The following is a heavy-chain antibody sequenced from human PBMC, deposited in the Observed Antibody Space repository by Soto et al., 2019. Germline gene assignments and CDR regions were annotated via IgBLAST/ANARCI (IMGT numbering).Heavy chain of an antibody. J-gene: IGHJ6*02. V-gene: IGHV1-69*12. D-gene: IGHD3-16*01. CDR2: IIPIFGTA. CDR1: GGTFSSYA. Sequence: QVQLVQSGAEVKKPGSSVKVSCKASGGTFSSYAISWVRQAPGQGLEWMGGIIPIFGTANYAQKFQGRVTITADESTSTAYMELSSLRPEDTAVYYWAREDVIMDPEPYYYVMDVWGQGTRSSSP. CDR3: AREDVIMDPEPYYYVMDV.